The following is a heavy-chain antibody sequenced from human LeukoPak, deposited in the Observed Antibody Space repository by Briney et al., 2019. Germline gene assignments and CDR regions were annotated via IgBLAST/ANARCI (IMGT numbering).Heavy chain of an antibody. J-gene: IGHJ6*03. V-gene: IGHV4-38-2*02. D-gene: IGHD2-15*01. CDR3: ARTTEGYCRGRSCYSYYYYMDV. Sequence: PSETLSLTCTVSGYSISSGYYWGWIRPPPGKGLEWIGSIYHSGSTNYNPSLKSRVTISVDTSKNHFSLKLSSVTAADTAVYYCARTTEGYCRGRSCYSYYYYMDVWGKGTTVTVSS. CDR2: IYHSGST. CDR1: GYSISSGYY.